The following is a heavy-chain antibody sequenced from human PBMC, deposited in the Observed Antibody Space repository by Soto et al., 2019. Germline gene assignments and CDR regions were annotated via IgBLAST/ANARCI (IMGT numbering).Heavy chain of an antibody. Sequence: SETLSLTCAVSGASISDSNWWTWVRQPPGKGLEWIGEIYHSGSTNYNPSLKSRVIISVDMSNNQFSLKLTSVTAADTAVYYCARVMEWLGPWGQGTLVTVSS. CDR2: IYHSGST. CDR1: GASISDSNW. J-gene: IGHJ5*02. D-gene: IGHD1-1*01. CDR3: ARVMEWLGP. V-gene: IGHV4-4*02.